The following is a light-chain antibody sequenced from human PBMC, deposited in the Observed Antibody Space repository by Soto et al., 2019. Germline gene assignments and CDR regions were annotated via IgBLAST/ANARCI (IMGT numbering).Light chain of an antibody. CDR3: QQYNTYS. CDR2: KTS. CDR1: QSLNSW. Sequence: DTRVTQSPSTLSASVGDRVSITCRASQSLNSWLAWYQQKPGKAPKLLIYKTSTLESGVTSRFSGSGSGTEFTLTISNLQPDDFATYYCQQYNTYSFGQGTKVDIK. V-gene: IGKV1-5*03. J-gene: IGKJ2*01.